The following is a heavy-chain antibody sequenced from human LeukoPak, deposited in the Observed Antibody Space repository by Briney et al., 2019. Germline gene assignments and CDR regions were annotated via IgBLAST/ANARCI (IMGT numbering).Heavy chain of an antibody. V-gene: IGHV3-48*03. Sequence: GGSLRLSCAASGFTFSSYEMNWVRQAPGKGLEGVSYISSSGSTIYYADSVKGRFTISRDNAKNTVYLQMNSLRAEDTAVYYCVRSMNGRYGFFDYWGQGILVTVSS. CDR1: GFTFSSYE. CDR3: VRSMNGRYGFFDY. D-gene: IGHD1-26*01. J-gene: IGHJ4*02. CDR2: ISSSGSTI.